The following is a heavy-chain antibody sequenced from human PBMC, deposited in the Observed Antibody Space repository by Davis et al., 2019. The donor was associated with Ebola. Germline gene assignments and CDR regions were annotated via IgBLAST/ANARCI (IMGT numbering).Heavy chain of an antibody. J-gene: IGHJ4*02. V-gene: IGHV1-69*13. CDR1: GGTFSSYA. Sequence: SVKVSCKASGGTFSSYAISWVRQAPGQGLEWMGEIIPIFGTANYAQKFQGRATITADESTGTAYMALSSLRSEDTAVYYCARGPTDPSGGWGQGTLVTVSS. CDR3: ARGPTDPSGG. CDR2: IIPIFGTA. D-gene: IGHD3-16*01.